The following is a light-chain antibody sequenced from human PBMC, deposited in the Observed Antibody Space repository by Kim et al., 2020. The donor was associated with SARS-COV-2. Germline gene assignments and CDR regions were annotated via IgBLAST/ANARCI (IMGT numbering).Light chain of an antibody. J-gene: IGLJ3*02. Sequence: SYELTQPPSVSEAPRKTATITCGGDDIGTKSVHWYQQKPGQAPVLVIYYDTDRPSGIPERFSASNSGNTATLTVSRVEAGDEADYYCQVWDSGSDQWVFG. CDR1: DIGTKS. V-gene: IGLV3-21*04. CDR2: YDT. CDR3: QVWDSGSDQWV.